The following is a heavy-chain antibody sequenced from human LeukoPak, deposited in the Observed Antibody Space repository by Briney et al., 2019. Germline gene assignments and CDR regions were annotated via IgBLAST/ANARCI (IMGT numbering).Heavy chain of an antibody. J-gene: IGHJ4*02. Sequence: GGSLRLSCAASGFTFSSYGMHWVRRAPGKGLEWVAFIRYDGSNKYYADSVKGRFTISRDNAKNSLYLQMNSLRAEDTAVYYCARGSRGWIDYWGQGTLVTVSS. CDR2: IRYDGSNK. D-gene: IGHD6-19*01. CDR3: ARGSRGWIDY. CDR1: GFTFSSYG. V-gene: IGHV3-30*02.